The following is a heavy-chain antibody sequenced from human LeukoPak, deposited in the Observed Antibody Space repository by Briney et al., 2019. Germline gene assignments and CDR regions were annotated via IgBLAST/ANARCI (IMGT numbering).Heavy chain of an antibody. CDR1: GGSISSSSYY. CDR3: ARDLMYSSTWETFN. CDR2: IYYSGST. Sequence: KPSETLSLTCTVSGGSISSSSYYWGWIRQPPGKGLEWIGSIYYSGSTCYNPSLKSRVTISVDTSKNQFSLKLSSVTAADTAVYYCARDLMYSSTWETFNWGQGTLVTVSS. V-gene: IGHV4-39*07. J-gene: IGHJ4*02. D-gene: IGHD6-13*01.